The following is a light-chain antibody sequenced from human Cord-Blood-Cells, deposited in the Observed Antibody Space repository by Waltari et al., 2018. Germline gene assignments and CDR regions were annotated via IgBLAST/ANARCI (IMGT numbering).Light chain of an antibody. CDR1: RSDVGVYNF. J-gene: IGLJ2*01. Sequence: QSALTQPASVSGSPGQPITISCTGTRSDVGVYNFVSWYQQHPGKAPKLMIYDVSNRPSGVSNRFSGSKSGNTASLTISGLQAEDEADYYCSSYTSSSTLFGGGTKLTVL. CDR3: SSYTSSSTL. V-gene: IGLV2-14*01. CDR2: DVS.